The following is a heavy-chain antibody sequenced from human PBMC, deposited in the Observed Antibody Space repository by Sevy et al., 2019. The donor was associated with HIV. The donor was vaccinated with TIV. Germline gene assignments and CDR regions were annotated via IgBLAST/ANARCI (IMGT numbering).Heavy chain of an antibody. CDR2: ISSGSSYT. V-gene: IGHV3-11*06. CDR1: GFTLSDYY. Sequence: GGSLRLSCSPSGFTLSDYYMSWIRQAPGKGLEWVSYISSGSSYTNYADSAKGRFTISRDNAKNFLYLEMNNLRAEDTAVYYCARDRRNYGGQYFDYWGQGTLVTVSS. J-gene: IGHJ4*02. D-gene: IGHD4-17*01. CDR3: ARDRRNYGGQYFDY.